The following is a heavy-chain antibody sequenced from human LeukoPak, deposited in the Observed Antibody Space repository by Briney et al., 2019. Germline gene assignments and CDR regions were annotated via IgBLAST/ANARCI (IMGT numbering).Heavy chain of an antibody. Sequence: ASVKLSCKASGYTFTNYALHWVRQAPGQRLEWMGWINAGDGNIKYSQDFQGRVTITRDTAASTPYMDLSSLRSEDVAVYYCARDVSVATYYFDYWGQGTLVTVSS. CDR3: ARDVSVATYYFDY. V-gene: IGHV1-3*03. D-gene: IGHD5-12*01. CDR1: GYTFTNYA. J-gene: IGHJ4*02. CDR2: INAGDGNI.